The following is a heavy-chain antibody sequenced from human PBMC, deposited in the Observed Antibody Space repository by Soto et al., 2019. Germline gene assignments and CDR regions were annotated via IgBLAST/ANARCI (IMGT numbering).Heavy chain of an antibody. V-gene: IGHV1-3*01. CDR1: GYTFTSYA. J-gene: IGHJ4*02. D-gene: IGHD6-19*01. Sequence: GASVKVSCKASGYTFTSYAMHWVRQAPGQRLEWMGWINAGNGNTKYSQKFQGRVTITRDTSASTAYMELSSLRSEDTAVYYCARGVAVAGTPFDYWGQGTLVTVSS. CDR2: INAGNGNT. CDR3: ARGVAVAGTPFDY.